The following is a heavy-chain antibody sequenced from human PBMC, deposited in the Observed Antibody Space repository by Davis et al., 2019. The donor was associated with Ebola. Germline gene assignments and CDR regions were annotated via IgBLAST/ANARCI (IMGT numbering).Heavy chain of an antibody. CDR1: GGTFSSYA. Sequence: AASVKVSCKASGGTFSSYAISWVRQAPGQGLEWMGRIIPILGIANYAQKFQGRVTITADKSTSTAYMELSSLRSEDTAVYYCAREGPRGSDILTGYYYYYYYGMDVWGQGTTVTVSS. D-gene: IGHD3-9*01. V-gene: IGHV1-69*04. CDR2: IIPILGIA. CDR3: AREGPRGSDILTGYYYYYYYGMDV. J-gene: IGHJ6*02.